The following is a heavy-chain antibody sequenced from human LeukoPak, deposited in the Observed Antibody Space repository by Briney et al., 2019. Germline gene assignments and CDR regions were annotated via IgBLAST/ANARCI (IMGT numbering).Heavy chain of an antibody. CDR3: ARGAYDFWSGYYTRAFGY. CDR2: IYTSGST. D-gene: IGHD3-3*01. J-gene: IGHJ4*02. Sequence: SQTLSLTCTVSGGPISSGSYYWSWIRQPAGKGLEWIGRIYTSGSTNYNPSLKSRVTISVDTSKNQFSLKLSSVTAADTAVYYCARGAYDFWSGYYTRAFGYWGQGTLVTVSS. CDR1: GGPISSGSYY. V-gene: IGHV4-61*02.